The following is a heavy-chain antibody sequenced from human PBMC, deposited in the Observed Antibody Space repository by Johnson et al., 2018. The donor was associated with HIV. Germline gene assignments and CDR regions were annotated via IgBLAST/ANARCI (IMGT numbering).Heavy chain of an antibody. CDR2: FSGSGGST. J-gene: IGHJ3*02. Sequence: QVQLVESGGGVVQPGRSLRLSCAASGFTFSSYWMHWVRQAPGKGLVWVSSFSGSGGSTYYADSVKGRFTISRDNSKNTLYLHMNSLRAEDTAVYYCAKDPGRRDPHAFDIWGQGTMVTVSS. D-gene: IGHD2-15*01. CDR1: GFTFSSYW. CDR3: AKDPGRRDPHAFDI. V-gene: IGHV3-NL1*01.